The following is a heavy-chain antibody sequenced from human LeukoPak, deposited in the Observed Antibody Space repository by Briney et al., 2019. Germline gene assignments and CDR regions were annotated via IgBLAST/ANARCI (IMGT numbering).Heavy chain of an antibody. D-gene: IGHD3-22*01. V-gene: IGHV3-33*01. Sequence: PGGSLRLSSAASGFTFSSYGMHWVRQAPGKGLEWVAVIWYDGSNKYYADSVKGRFTISRDNSKNTLYLQMNSLRAEDTAVYYCARKHYDSSAFDYWGQGNLVTVSS. J-gene: IGHJ4*02. CDR2: IWYDGSNK. CDR3: ARKHYDSSAFDY. CDR1: GFTFSSYG.